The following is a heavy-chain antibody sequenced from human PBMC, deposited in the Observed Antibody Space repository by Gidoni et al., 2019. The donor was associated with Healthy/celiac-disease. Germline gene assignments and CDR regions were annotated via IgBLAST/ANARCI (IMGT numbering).Heavy chain of an antibody. Sequence: QVQLQESGPGLVKPSETLSLTCTVSGYSISRCYYWGWIRQPPGKGLELIGSIYHSGSTYYNPSLKSRVTISVDTSTNKFSLKLSSVTAAHTAVYSCARDIFQGHNVGPTWSDPWGQGTLVTVSS. V-gene: IGHV4-38-2*02. J-gene: IGHJ5*02. CDR3: ARDIFQGHNVGPTWSDP. D-gene: IGHD3-3*01. CDR2: IYHSGST. CDR1: GYSISRCYY.